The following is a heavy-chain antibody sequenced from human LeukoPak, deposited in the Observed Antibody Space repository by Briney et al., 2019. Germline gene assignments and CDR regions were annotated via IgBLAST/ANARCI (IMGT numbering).Heavy chain of an antibody. Sequence: PSQTLSLTCTVSGGSISSGSYYWSWIRQPAGKGLEWIGRIYTSGSTNYNPSLKSRVTISVDTSKNQFSLKLSSVTAADTAVYYCARGGTKWASDWYFDLWGRGTLVTVSS. CDR1: GGSISSGSYY. D-gene: IGHD2-8*01. CDR2: IYTSGST. CDR3: ARGGTKWASDWYFDL. J-gene: IGHJ2*01. V-gene: IGHV4-61*02.